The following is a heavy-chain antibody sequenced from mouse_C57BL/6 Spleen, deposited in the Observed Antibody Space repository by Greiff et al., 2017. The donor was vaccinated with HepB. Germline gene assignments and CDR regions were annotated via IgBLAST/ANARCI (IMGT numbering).Heavy chain of an antibody. Sequence: EVNVVESVAELVRPGASVKLSCTASGFNIKNTYMHWVKQRPEQGLEWIGRIDPANGNTKYAPKFQGKATITADTSSNTAYLQLSSLTSEDTAIYYCAIWPRDYGSLYAMDYWGQGTSVTVSS. CDR2: IDPANGNT. D-gene: IGHD1-1*01. CDR1: GFNIKNTY. J-gene: IGHJ4*01. CDR3: AIWPRDYGSLYAMDY. V-gene: IGHV14-3*01.